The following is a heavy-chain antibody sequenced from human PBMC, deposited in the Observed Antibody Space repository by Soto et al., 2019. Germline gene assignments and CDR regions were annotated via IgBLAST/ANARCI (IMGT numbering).Heavy chain of an antibody. D-gene: IGHD6-6*01. CDR3: ARDGAARYYYYYYGMDV. J-gene: IGHJ6*02. Sequence: GGSLRLSCAASGFTFSSYAMHWVRQAPGKGLEWVAVISYDGSNKYYADSVKGRFTISRDNSKNTLYLQMNSLRAEDTAVYYCARDGAARYYYYYYGMDVWGQGTTVTVSS. V-gene: IGHV3-30-3*01. CDR2: ISYDGSNK. CDR1: GFTFSSYA.